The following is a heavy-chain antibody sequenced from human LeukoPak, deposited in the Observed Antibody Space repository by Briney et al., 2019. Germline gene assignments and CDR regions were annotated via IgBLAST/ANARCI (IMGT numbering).Heavy chain of an antibody. CDR3: ARGSTTYDSSGYYLP. CDR2: INHSGST. Sequence: PSETLSLTCAVYGGSFSGYYWSWIRQPPGKGLEWIGEINHSGSTNYNPSLKSRVTMSVGTSKSQFSLKLSSVTAADTAVYYCARGSTTYDSSGYYLPWGQGTLVTVSS. CDR1: GGSFSGYY. D-gene: IGHD3-22*01. J-gene: IGHJ5*02. V-gene: IGHV4-34*01.